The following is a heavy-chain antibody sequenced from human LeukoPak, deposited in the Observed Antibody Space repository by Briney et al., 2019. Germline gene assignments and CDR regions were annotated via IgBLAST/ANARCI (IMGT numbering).Heavy chain of an antibody. V-gene: IGHV4-59*08. D-gene: IGHD1-26*01. CDR1: GGSLSNYY. Sequence: SETLSLTCTVSGGSLSNYYWSWIRQPPGKGLEWLGNIFYSGKTNYNPSLKSRVTISVNTSKNQFSLKLNSVTAADTAVYYCASREDYFDYWGQGTLVTVSS. CDR2: IFYSGKT. J-gene: IGHJ4*02. CDR3: ASREDYFDY.